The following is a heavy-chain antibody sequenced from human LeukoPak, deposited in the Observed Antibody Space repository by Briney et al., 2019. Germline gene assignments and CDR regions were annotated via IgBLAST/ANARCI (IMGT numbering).Heavy chain of an antibody. V-gene: IGHV1-2*02. CDR1: GYTFTGYY. J-gene: IGHJ4*02. CDR2: INPNSGAT. D-gene: IGHD6-19*01. Sequence: ASVKVSCKASGYTFTGYYMHWVRQAPGQGLEWMGWINPNSGATNYAQKFQGRVTMTRDTSISTASMELSSLKPDDTAVYYCARDLPREEDSSGWWGVGYWGQGTLVTVSS. CDR3: ARDLPREEDSSGWWGVGY.